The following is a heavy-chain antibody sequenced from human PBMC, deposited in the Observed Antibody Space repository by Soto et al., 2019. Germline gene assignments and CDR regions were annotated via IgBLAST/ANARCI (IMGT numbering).Heavy chain of an antibody. V-gene: IGHV1-69*13. Sequence: SVKVSCKASGGTFSSYAISWVRQAPGQGLEWMGGIIPIFGTANYAQKFQGRVTITADESTSTAYMELSSLRSEDTAVYYCASRVDFYGSGSYSPYYYYYGMDVWGQGTTVTVSS. D-gene: IGHD3-10*01. J-gene: IGHJ6*02. CDR3: ASRVDFYGSGSYSPYYYYYGMDV. CDR1: GGTFSSYA. CDR2: IIPIFGTA.